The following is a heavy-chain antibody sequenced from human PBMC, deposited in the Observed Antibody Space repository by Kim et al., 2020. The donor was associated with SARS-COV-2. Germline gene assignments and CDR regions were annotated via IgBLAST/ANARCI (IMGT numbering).Heavy chain of an antibody. J-gene: IGHJ6*02. D-gene: IGHD2-2*01. CDR1: GFTFDDYD. Sequence: GGSLRLSCAASGFTFDDYDTHWVRQAPGKGLERVSVISWTSGSIAYADSVKGRFTITRDNAKNSLYLQMITLRAEDTAVYYCASARGPRYCSSTICYYYYRMDVWGQGTTVTVSS. CDR2: ISWTSGSI. CDR3: ASARGPRYCSSTICYYYYRMDV. V-gene: IGHV3-9*01.